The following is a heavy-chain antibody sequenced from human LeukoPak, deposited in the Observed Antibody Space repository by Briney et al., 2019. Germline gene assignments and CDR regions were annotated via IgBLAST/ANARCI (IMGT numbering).Heavy chain of an antibody. CDR2: IYYSGST. CDR3: ASGYSYGYLSPTLN. V-gene: IGHV4-30-4*08. J-gene: IGHJ4*02. Sequence: SETLSLTCTVSGGSITSGDYYWSWIRQPPGKSLEWIGYIYYSGSTYYNPSLKSRVSISLDTSKNQFSLRLSSVTAADTAVYYYASGYSYGYLSPTLNWGQGILVTVSS. CDR1: GGSITSGDYY. D-gene: IGHD5-18*01.